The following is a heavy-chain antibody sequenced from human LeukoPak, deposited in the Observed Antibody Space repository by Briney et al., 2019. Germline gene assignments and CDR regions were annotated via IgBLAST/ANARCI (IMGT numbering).Heavy chain of an antibody. V-gene: IGHV1-18*01. D-gene: IGHD6-19*01. CDR1: GYTFTSYG. CDR3: ARDRTGSGWYDY. Sequence: ASVKVSCKASGYTFTSYGISWVRQAPGQGLEWVGWISAYNGNTNYAQKLQGRVTMTTDTSTSTAYVELRSLRSDDTAVYYCARDRTGSGWYDYWGQGTLVTVSS. J-gene: IGHJ4*02. CDR2: ISAYNGNT.